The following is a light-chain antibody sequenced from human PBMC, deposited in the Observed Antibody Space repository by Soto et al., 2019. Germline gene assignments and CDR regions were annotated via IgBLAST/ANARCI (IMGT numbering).Light chain of an antibody. CDR1: SSDVGGSNY. CDR3: SSYTSISNYV. J-gene: IGLJ1*01. V-gene: IGLV2-14*01. Sequence: QSALTQPASVSGSPGQSITISCTGTSSDVGGSNYVSWYQHYPGKAPKLMIYDVSSRSSGVSNRFSGSKSGNAASLTISGLQAEDEADYYCSSYTSISNYVFGSGTKLTVL. CDR2: DVS.